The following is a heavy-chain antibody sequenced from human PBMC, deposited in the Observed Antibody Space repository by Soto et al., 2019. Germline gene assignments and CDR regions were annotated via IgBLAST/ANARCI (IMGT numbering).Heavy chain of an antibody. CDR3: ARCSYGSYYFDY. Sequence: QVQLQQWGAGLLKPSETLSLTCAVYGGSFSGYYWSWIRQPPGKGLEWIGEINHSGSTNYNPSLKGRVTISVDTSKNQFALKLSSVTAADTAVYYCARCSYGSYYFDYWGQGTLVTVSS. J-gene: IGHJ4*02. V-gene: IGHV4-34*01. D-gene: IGHD5-18*01. CDR2: INHSGST. CDR1: GGSFSGYY.